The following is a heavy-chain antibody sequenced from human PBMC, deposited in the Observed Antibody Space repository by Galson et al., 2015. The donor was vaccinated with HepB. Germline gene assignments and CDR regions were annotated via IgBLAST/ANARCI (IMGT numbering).Heavy chain of an antibody. CDR2: TYYRSKWYN. V-gene: IGHV6-1*01. J-gene: IGHJ6*02. D-gene: IGHD2-15*01. CDR1: GDSVSSNSAA. CDR3: ARSGCSGGSSYPTNYYYYGMDV. Sequence: CAISGDSVSSNSAAWNWIRQSPSRGLEWLGRTYYRSKWYNDYAVSVKSRITINPDTSKNQFSLQLNSVTPEDTAVYYCARSGCSGGSSYPTNYYYYGMDVWGQGTTVTVSS.